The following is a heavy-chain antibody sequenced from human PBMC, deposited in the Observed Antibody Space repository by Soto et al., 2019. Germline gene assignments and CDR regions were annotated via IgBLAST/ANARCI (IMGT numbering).Heavy chain of an antibody. CDR2: VYHSGTT. D-gene: IGHD5-12*01. V-gene: IGHV4-4*02. Sequence: PSETLSLSCAVSGASIGTNNWWSWVRQPPGKGLEWIGEVYHSGTTNCNPSLKSRVTISIDKSKNQFSLTLTSMTAADTALYYCAVPGRGDFDYWSQATLVTVSS. CDR3: AVPGRGDFDY. CDR1: GASIGTNNW. J-gene: IGHJ4*02.